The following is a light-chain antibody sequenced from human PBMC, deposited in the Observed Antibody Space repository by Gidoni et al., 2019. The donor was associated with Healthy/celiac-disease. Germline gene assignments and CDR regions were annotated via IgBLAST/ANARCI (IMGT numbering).Light chain of an antibody. CDR2: WAS. V-gene: IGKV4-1*01. Sequence: DIVMTQYPDSLAVSLGERATINCKSSQSVLYSSNNKNYLAWYQQTPGQPPKLLIYWASTRESGVPDRFSGSGSGTDFTLTISSLQAEDVAVYYCQQYYSTLWTFGQGTKVEIK. J-gene: IGKJ1*01. CDR3: QQYYSTLWT. CDR1: QSVLYSSNNKNY.